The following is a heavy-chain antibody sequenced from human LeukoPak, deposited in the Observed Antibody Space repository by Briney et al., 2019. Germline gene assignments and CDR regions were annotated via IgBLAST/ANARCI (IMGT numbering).Heavy chain of an antibody. J-gene: IGHJ4*02. V-gene: IGHV4-4*07. D-gene: IGHD2-2*01. CDR3: ARSPVVVPAAIDY. CDR2: IYTSGST. Sequence: SETLSLTCTVSGGSISSYYRSWIRQPAGKGLEWIGRIYTSGSTNYNPSLKSRVTISVDKSENQFSLKLSSVTAADTAVYYCARSPVVVPAAIDYWGQGTLVTVSS. CDR1: GGSISSYY.